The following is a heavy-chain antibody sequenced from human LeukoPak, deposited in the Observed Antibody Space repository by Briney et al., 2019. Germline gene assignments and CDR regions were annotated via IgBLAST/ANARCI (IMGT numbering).Heavy chain of an antibody. CDR3: ARRAARGDPDY. CDR1: GFTFSDYY. CDR2: ISSSSSYT. D-gene: IGHD3-10*01. Sequence: GGSLRLSCAASGFTFSDYYMSWIRQAPGKGLEGVSYISSSSSYTNYADSVKGRFTISRDNAKNSLYLQMNSLRAEDTAVYYCARRAARGDPDYWGQGTLVTVSS. J-gene: IGHJ4*02. V-gene: IGHV3-11*03.